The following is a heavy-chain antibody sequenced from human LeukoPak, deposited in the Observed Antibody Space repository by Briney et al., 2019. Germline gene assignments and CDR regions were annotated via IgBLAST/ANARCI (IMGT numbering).Heavy chain of an antibody. V-gene: IGHV4-59*01. CDR3: ARVDEGGYYYYGMDV. D-gene: IGHD3-16*01. Sequence: SETLSLTCTVSGGSISSYYWSWIRQPPGKGLEWIGYIYYSGSTNYNPSLKSRVTISVDTSKNQFSLKLSSVTAADTAVYYCARVDEGGYYYYGMDVWGQGTTVTVSS. J-gene: IGHJ6*02. CDR2: IYYSGST. CDR1: GGSISSYY.